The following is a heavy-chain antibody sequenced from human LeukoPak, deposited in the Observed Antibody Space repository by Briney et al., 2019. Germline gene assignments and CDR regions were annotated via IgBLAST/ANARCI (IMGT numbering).Heavy chain of an antibody. J-gene: IGHJ4*02. Sequence: WASVKVSCKASGYTFTGYYMHWVRQAPGQGLEWMGRINPNSGGTNYAQKFQGRVTMTRDTSISTAYMELSRLRSDDTAVYYCARAPPVRGYSYNFDYWGQGTLVTVSS. D-gene: IGHD5-18*01. V-gene: IGHV1-2*06. CDR3: ARAPPVRGYSYNFDY. CDR2: INPNSGGT. CDR1: GYTFTGYY.